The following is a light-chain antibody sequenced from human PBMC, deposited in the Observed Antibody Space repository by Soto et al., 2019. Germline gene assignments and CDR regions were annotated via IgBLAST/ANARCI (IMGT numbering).Light chain of an antibody. V-gene: IGKV3-20*01. CDR3: QQFGSSPKLT. J-gene: IGKJ4*01. CDR1: QSVSSRY. CDR2: GAS. Sequence: EIVLTQSPGTLSLSPGERATLSCRASQSVSSRYLAWYQQKPGQAPRLLIYGASSRATGIPDRFSGSGSGTDFTLTIISLEPEDDAVYYCQQFGSSPKLTFVGETKVEIK.